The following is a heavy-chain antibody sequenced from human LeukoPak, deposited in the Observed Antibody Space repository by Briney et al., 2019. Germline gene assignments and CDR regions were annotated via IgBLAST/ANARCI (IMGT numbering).Heavy chain of an antibody. D-gene: IGHD3-9*01. Sequence: GGSLRLSCAASGFTFSSYGMHWVRQAPGKGLEWVAVISYDGSNKYYADSVKGRFTISRDNSKNTLYLQMNSLRAEDTAVYYCAKVNGYDNDAFDIWGQGTMVTVSS. V-gene: IGHV3-30*18. CDR3: AKVNGYDNDAFDI. CDR2: ISYDGSNK. CDR1: GFTFSSYG. J-gene: IGHJ3*02.